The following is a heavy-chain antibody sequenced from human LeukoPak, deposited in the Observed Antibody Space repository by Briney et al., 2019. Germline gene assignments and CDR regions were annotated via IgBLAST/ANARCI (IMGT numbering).Heavy chain of an antibody. V-gene: IGHV5-51*01. CDR1: GYGFNSYW. D-gene: IGHD4-23*01. CDR2: ICPGDSDI. J-gene: IGHJ4*02. Sequence: GSLQISFKGSGYGFNSYWIGWGRPMPGKGVEYMGIICPGDSDIRYRQSFQGEVNISADNSITPASLQWSSLKASDTAMYYCARHTTVGGSLRFDYWGQGTLVTVSS. CDR3: ARHTTVGGSLRFDY.